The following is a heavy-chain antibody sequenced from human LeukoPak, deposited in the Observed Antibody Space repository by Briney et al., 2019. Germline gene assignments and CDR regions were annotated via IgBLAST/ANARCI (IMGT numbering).Heavy chain of an antibody. Sequence: GGSLRLSCAASGFTFSSYAMSWVRQAPGKGLQWVSAISGSGGSTYYSDSVKGRFTISRDNAKNSLYLQMNSLRAEDTAVYYCAELGITMIGGVWGKGTTVTISS. CDR1: GFTFSSYA. J-gene: IGHJ6*04. CDR3: AELGITMIGGV. V-gene: IGHV3-23*01. CDR2: ISGSGGST. D-gene: IGHD3-10*02.